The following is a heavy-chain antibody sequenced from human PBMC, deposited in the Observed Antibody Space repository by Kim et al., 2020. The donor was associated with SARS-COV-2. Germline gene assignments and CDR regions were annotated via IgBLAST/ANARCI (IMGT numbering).Heavy chain of an antibody. Sequence: GGSLRLSCAASGFTFSSYAMSWVRQAPGKGLEWVSAISGSGGSTYYADSVKGRFTISRDNSKNTLYLQMNSLRAEDTAVYYCANVLLWFGDPDYWGQGTLVTVSS. V-gene: IGHV3-23*01. CDR2: ISGSGGST. J-gene: IGHJ4*02. CDR1: GFTFSSYA. D-gene: IGHD3-10*01. CDR3: ANVLLWFGDPDY.